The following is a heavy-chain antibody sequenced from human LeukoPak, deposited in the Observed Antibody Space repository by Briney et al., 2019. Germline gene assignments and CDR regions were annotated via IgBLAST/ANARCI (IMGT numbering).Heavy chain of an antibody. Sequence: GGSLRLSCAASGFTFSNYAITWVRQAPGKGLEWVSGISAGGGTPYFADSVQGRFTISRDNPKNTLYLQMNNLRADDTAVYYCAKLMLRYTYGSADYWGQGTLVTVSS. D-gene: IGHD5-18*01. CDR1: GFTFSNYA. V-gene: IGHV3-23*01. CDR3: AKLMLRYTYGSADY. CDR2: ISAGGGTP. J-gene: IGHJ4*02.